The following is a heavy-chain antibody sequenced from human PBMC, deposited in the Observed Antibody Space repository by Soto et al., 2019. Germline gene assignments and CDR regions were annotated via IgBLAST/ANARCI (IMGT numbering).Heavy chain of an antibody. Sequence: LRLSCAASGFTFSSYSMNWVRQAPGKGLEWVSYISSSSSTIYYADSVKGRFTISRDNAKNSLYLQMNSLRAEDTAVYYCARDPSIVLVPAATYYYYYYGMDVWGQGTTVTVSS. CDR1: GFTFSSYS. J-gene: IGHJ6*02. CDR3: ARDPSIVLVPAATYYYYYYGMDV. CDR2: ISSSSSTI. D-gene: IGHD2-2*01. V-gene: IGHV3-48*04.